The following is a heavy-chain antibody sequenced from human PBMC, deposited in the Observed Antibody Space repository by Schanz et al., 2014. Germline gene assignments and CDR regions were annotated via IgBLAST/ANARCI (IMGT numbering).Heavy chain of an antibody. CDR1: GFTFSSYA. J-gene: IGHJ3*02. CDR3: AKGRFGELSAFDI. V-gene: IGHV3-23*01. CDR2: ISGRDGST. Sequence: EVQLLESGGGLVQPGGSLRLSCAASGFTFSSYAMSWVRQAPGKGLEWVSAISGRDGSTYYADSVRGRFTISRDNSKNTLYLQMNSLRAEDTAVYYCAKGRFGELSAFDIWGQGTMVNVSS. D-gene: IGHD3-10*01.